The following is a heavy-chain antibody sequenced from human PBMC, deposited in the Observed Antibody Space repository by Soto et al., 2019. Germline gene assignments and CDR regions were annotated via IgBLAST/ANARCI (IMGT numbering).Heavy chain of an antibody. Sequence: QGQLQESGPGLVKPSETLSLTYSVSGGSISSYYWSWFRQPPGRELEWSVYIYYSGNTNYNPSLNSRVTISIDTSKQQFYLKLSSVTAADTDGYYCARLRWGYWYFHLWGRGALVTVSS. CDR3: ARLRWGYWYFHL. D-gene: IGHD4-17*01. J-gene: IGHJ2*01. V-gene: IGHV4-59*01. CDR1: GGSISSYY. CDR2: IYYSGNT.